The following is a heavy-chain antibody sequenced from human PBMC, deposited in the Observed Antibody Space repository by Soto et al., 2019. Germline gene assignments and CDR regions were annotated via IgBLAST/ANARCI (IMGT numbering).Heavy chain of an antibody. D-gene: IGHD6-13*01. V-gene: IGHV3-21*01. J-gene: IGHJ5*02. CDR1: GFTFSSYS. CDR3: ARVAAAGTHWFDP. CDR2: ISSSSSYI. Sequence: GGSLRLSCAASGFTFSSYSMNWVRQAPGKGLEWVSSISSSSSYIYYADSVKGRFTISRDNAKNSLYLQMNSLRAEDTAVYYCARVAAAGTHWFDPWGQGTLVTVSS.